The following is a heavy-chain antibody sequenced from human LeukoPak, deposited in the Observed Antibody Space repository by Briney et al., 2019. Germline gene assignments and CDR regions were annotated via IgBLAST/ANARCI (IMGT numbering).Heavy chain of an antibody. CDR2: ISRSSSYI. D-gene: IGHD3-3*01. CDR3: ARDRLITIFGEFDY. Sequence: KPGGSLRLSCAASGFIFSSYSMNWVRQAPGKGLEWVSSISRSSSYIYYADSVKGRFTISRDNAKNSLYLQMNSLRAEDTAVYYCARDRLITIFGEFDYWGQGTLVTVSS. CDR1: GFIFSSYS. J-gene: IGHJ4*02. V-gene: IGHV3-21*01.